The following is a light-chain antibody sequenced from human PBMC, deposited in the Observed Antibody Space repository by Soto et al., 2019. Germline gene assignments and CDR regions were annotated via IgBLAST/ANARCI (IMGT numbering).Light chain of an antibody. Sequence: EIVLTQSPATLSLSPGERATLSCRASQSVSTNLAWYQHKPGQAPRLLIYDASNRATDIPARFSGSGSGTDFTLTISSLEPADLATYYCQQNHDWPSFTFGPGTKVDI. CDR2: DAS. CDR3: QQNHDWPSFT. J-gene: IGKJ3*01. CDR1: QSVSTN. V-gene: IGKV3-11*01.